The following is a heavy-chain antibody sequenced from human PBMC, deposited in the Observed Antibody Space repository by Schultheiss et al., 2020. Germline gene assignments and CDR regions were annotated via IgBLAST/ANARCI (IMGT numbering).Heavy chain of an antibody. Sequence: SETLSLTCAISGDSVSSNSAAWNWIRQSPSRGLEWLGRTYYRSKWYNDYAVSVKSRITINPDTSKNQFSLQLNSVTPEDTAVYYCARGSIAARPGWFDPWGQGTLVTVSS. D-gene: IGHD6-6*01. CDR1: GDSVSSNSAA. J-gene: IGHJ5*02. V-gene: IGHV6-1*01. CDR2: TYYRSKWYN. CDR3: ARGSIAARPGWFDP.